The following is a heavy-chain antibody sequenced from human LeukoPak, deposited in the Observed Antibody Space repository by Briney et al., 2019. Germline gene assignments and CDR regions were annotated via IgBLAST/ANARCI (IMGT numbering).Heavy chain of an antibody. Sequence: GGSLRLSCAASGFTFNTYAMSWVRQAPGKGLEWVSAISGSGRSTFYADSVKGRFTISRDNSKNTLYLQMTSLKTEDTAVYYCTTDLGRSRIAPRFYYWGQGTLVTVSS. CDR2: ISGSGRST. V-gene: IGHV3-23*01. D-gene: IGHD6-6*01. CDR1: GFTFNTYA. J-gene: IGHJ4*02. CDR3: TTDLGRSRIAPRFYY.